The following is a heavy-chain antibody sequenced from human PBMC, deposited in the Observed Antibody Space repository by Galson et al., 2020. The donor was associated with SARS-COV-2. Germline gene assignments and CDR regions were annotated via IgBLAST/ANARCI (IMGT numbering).Heavy chain of an antibody. CDR2: IYYSGTT. CDR1: GGSLRGGHYY. D-gene: IGHD2-21*02. J-gene: IGHJ3*01. Sequence: SETLSLTCTVSGGSLRGGHYYWSWIRQPPGKGLEWIGYIYYSGTTYYNPSLKSRVTISVDTSKNQFSLKLSSVTVADTAVYYCAKYGDPYDAFDVWGQGTMVTVSS. V-gene: IGHV4-30-4*01. CDR3: AKYGDPYDAFDV.